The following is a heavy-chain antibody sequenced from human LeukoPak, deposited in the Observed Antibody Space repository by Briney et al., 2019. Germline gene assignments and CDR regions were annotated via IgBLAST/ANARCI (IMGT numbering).Heavy chain of an antibody. Sequence: PGGSLRLSCAASGFTFSDYYMSWIRQAPGKGLEWVSYISSSGSTIYYADSVKGRFTISRDNAKNSLYLQMNSLRAEDTAVYYCAKDEEAAAGPYNWFDPWGQGTLVTVSS. CDR2: ISSSGSTI. J-gene: IGHJ5*02. CDR3: AKDEEAAAGPYNWFDP. V-gene: IGHV3-11*01. CDR1: GFTFSDYY. D-gene: IGHD6-13*01.